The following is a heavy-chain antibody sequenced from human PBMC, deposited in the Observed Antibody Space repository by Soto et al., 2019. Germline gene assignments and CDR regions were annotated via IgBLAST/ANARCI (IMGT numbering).Heavy chain of an antibody. CDR1: GYTFTSYY. D-gene: IGHD3-22*01. J-gene: IGHJ6*02. Sequence: GASVKVSCKASGYTFTSYYMHWVRQAPGQGLEWMGIINPSGGSTSYAQKFQGRVTMTRDTSTSTVYMELSSLRSEDTAVYYCVRAKGITMIVVVPPGYYGMDVWGQGTTVTVSS. V-gene: IGHV1-46*01. CDR2: INPSGGST. CDR3: VRAKGITMIVVVPPGYYGMDV.